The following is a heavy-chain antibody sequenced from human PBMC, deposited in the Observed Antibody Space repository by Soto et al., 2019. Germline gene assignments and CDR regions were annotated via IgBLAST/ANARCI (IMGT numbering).Heavy chain of an antibody. CDR1: GFTFSTSA. CDR2: ISDSSSST. V-gene: IGHV3-23*01. Sequence: EVPLLESGGGLVQPGESLRLSCTASGFTFSTSAMGWVRQAPGRGLQWVSSISDSSSSTYYPDSMRGRFFISRDNSKNTLYLQINSLRAEDTAVYYCARCRWEAAAFDIWGQGTMVTVSS. CDR3: ARCRWEAAAFDI. D-gene: IGHD1-26*01. J-gene: IGHJ3*02.